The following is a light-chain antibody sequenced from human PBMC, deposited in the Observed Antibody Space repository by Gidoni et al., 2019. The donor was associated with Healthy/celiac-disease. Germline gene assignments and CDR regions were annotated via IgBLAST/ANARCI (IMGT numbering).Light chain of an antibody. CDR3: QQRSNWPPLFT. CDR2: DAS. J-gene: IGKJ3*01. Sequence: EIVLTQSPATLSLSPGERATLCCRARQSVSSYLAWYQQKPGQAPRLLIYDASNRATGIPARFSGSGSGTDFTLTISSLEPEDFAVYYCQQRSNWPPLFTFGPGTKVDIK. V-gene: IGKV3-11*01. CDR1: QSVSSY.